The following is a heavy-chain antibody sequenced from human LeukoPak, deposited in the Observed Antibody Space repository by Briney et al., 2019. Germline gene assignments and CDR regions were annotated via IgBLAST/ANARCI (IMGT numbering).Heavy chain of an antibody. Sequence: ASEKVSCKASGYTFTSYAMNWVRQAPGQGLEWMGWINTNTGNPTYAQGFTGRFVFSLDTSVSTAYLQISSLKAEDTAVYYCARGRGAARESSGGVAYYFDYWGQGTLVTVSS. D-gene: IGHD6-6*01. J-gene: IGHJ4*02. V-gene: IGHV7-4-1*02. CDR3: ARGRGAARESSGGVAYYFDY. CDR1: GYTFTSYA. CDR2: INTNTGNP.